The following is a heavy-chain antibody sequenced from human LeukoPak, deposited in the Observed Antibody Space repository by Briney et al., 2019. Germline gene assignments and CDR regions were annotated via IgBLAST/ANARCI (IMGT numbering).Heavy chain of an antibody. V-gene: IGHV4-34*01. CDR3: ARHQYDYGDKRWFDY. D-gene: IGHD4-17*01. CDR1: GGSFSGYY. Sequence: SETLSLTCAVYGGSFSGYYWSWIRQPPGKGLEWIGEINHSGSTNYNPSLKSRVTVSVDTSKNQFSLKLSSVTAADTAVYYCARHQYDYGDKRWFDYWGQGTLVTVSS. CDR2: INHSGST. J-gene: IGHJ4*02.